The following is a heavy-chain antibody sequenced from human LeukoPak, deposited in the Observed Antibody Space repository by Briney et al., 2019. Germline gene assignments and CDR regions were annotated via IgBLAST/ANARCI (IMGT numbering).Heavy chain of an antibody. Sequence: SETLSLTCAVYGGSFSGYYWSWIRQPPGKGLEWIGEINHSGSTNYNPSLKSRVTISVDTSKNQFSLKLSSVTAADTAVYYCARGKSRFDPWGQGALVTVSS. CDR3: ARGKSRFDP. CDR2: INHSGST. V-gene: IGHV4-34*01. CDR1: GGSFSGYY. J-gene: IGHJ5*02.